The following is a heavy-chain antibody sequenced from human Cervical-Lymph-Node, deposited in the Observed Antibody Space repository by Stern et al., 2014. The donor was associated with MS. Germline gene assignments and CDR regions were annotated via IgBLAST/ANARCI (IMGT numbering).Heavy chain of an antibody. Sequence: EVHLVESGGGLVKPGRSLRLSCTTSGFTFGDYPMSWFRQAPGKGLEWVGFIRSKAYGGTIDYAASVKGRFNISRDDSRSVASLQMNSLKIEDTAVYYCARVVYTVTGYYFDYWGQGTLVTVSS. V-gene: IGHV3-49*05. CDR2: IRSKAYGGTI. CDR3: ARVVYTVTGYYFDY. D-gene: IGHD4-17*01. CDR1: GFTFGDYP. J-gene: IGHJ4*02.